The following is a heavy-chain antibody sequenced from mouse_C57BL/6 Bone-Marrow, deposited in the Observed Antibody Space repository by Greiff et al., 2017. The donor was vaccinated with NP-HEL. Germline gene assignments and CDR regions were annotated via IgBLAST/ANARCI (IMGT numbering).Heavy chain of an antibody. CDR3: ARDPFYYSNHYYAMDY. Sequence: EVQGVESGGGLVKPGGSLKLSCAASGFTFSSYAMSWVRQTPEKRLEWVATISDGGSYTYYPDNVKGRFTISRDNAKNNLYLQMSHLKSEDTAMYYFARDPFYYSNHYYAMDYWGQGTSVTVSS. V-gene: IGHV5-4*01. D-gene: IGHD2-5*01. J-gene: IGHJ4*01. CDR1: GFTFSSYA. CDR2: ISDGGSYT.